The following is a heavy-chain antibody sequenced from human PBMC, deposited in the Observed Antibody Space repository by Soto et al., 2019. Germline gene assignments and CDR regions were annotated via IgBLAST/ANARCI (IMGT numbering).Heavy chain of an antibody. Sequence: EVQLVESGGGLVQPGGSLRLSCAASGFTFSSDWMHWVRQVPGKGLVWVSRIHTDGSETKYADSVKGRFTVSGDNAKNAQYLRMNNLRVEVTAVDYCARKGEEYWGQGTLVTVSS. J-gene: IGHJ4*02. D-gene: IGHD2-21*01. CDR2: IHTDGSET. CDR3: ARKGEEY. V-gene: IGHV3-74*03. CDR1: GFTFSSDW.